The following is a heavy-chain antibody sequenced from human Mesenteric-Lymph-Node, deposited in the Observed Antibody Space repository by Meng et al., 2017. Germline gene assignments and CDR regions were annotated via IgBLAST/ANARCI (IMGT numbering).Heavy chain of an antibody. CDR1: GFTVSSNY. J-gene: IGHJ4*02. V-gene: IGHV3-66*01. CDR2: IYSGGST. D-gene: IGHD3-10*01. Sequence: GESLKISCAASGFTVSSNYMSWVRQAPGKGLEWVSVIYSGGSTYYADSVKGRFTISRDNSKNTLYLQMNSLRAEDTAVYYCARSITMVRGGYDYWGQGTLVTVSS. CDR3: ARSITMVRGGYDY.